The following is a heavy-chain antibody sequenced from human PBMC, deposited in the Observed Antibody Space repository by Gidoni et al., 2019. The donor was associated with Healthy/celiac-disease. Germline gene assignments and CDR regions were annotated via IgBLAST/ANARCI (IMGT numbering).Heavy chain of an antibody. CDR2: IYYSGSS. CDR1: VGSISSSSYY. J-gene: IGHJ5*02. Sequence: QLQLQESGPGLVKPSETLSLTCTVSVGSISSSSYYWGWIRQPPGKGLAGIGSIYYSGSSYYTPSLKSRVTIAVDTSKNQFSLKLSSVTAADTAVYYCAGDIVVVPAAISWGQGTLVTVSS. D-gene: IGHD2-2*01. V-gene: IGHV4-39*02. CDR3: AGDIVVVPAAIS.